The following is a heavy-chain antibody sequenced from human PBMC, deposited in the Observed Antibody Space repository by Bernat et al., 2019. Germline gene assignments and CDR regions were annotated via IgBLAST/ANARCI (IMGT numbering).Heavy chain of an antibody. V-gene: IGHV3-73*02. CDR2: IRSKANSYAT. CDR3: TRLDIVVVPAGVEDY. Sequence: EVQLVESGGGLVQPGGSLKLSCAASGFTFSGSAMHWVRQASGKGLEWVGRIRSKANSYATAYAASVKGRFTISRDDSKSTAYLQMNSLKTEDTAVYYCTRLDIVVVPAGVEDYWGQGTLVTVSS. D-gene: IGHD2-2*03. J-gene: IGHJ4*02. CDR1: GFTFSGSA.